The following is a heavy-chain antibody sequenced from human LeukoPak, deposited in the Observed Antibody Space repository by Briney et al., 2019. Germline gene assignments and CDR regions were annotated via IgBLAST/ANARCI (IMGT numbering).Heavy chain of an antibody. V-gene: IGHV3-48*01. CDR3: ARDLGYSYGNYYYYYMDV. CDR1: GFTFSSYS. D-gene: IGHD5-18*01. J-gene: IGHJ6*03. CDR2: ISSSSSTI. Sequence: PGGSLRLSCAASGFTFSSYSMNWVRQAPGKGLEWVSYISSSSSTIYYADSVKGRFTISRDNAKNSLYLQMNSLRAEDTAVYYCARDLGYSYGNYYYYYMDVWGKGTTVTVSS.